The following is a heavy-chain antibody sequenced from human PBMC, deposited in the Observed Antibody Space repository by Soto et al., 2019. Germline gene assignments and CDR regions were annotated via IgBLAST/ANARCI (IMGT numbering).Heavy chain of an antibody. Sequence: QVQLVESGGGVVQPGRSPRLSCAASGFTFSSYPMHWVRQAPGKGLEWVAVISYDGSNKYYADSVKGRFTISRDNSKNTLYLQMNSLRAEDTAVXXXAXDSPYHDYWGQGTLVTVSS. D-gene: IGHD2-2*01. CDR2: ISYDGSNK. CDR1: GFTFSSYP. J-gene: IGHJ4*02. V-gene: IGHV3-30-3*01. CDR3: AXDSPYHDY.